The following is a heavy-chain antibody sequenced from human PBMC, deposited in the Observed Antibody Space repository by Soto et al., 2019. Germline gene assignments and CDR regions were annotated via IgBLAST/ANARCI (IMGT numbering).Heavy chain of an antibody. V-gene: IGHV4-34*01. CDR2: INHSGST. D-gene: IGHD5-18*01. CDR3: ARAGLWLGRHWFDP. Sequence: PSETLSLTCAVYGGSFSGYYWSWIRQPPGKGLEWIGEINHSGSTNYNPSLKSRVTISVDTSKNQFSLKLSSETAADTAVYYCARAGLWLGRHWFDPWGQGTLVTVSS. CDR1: GGSFSGYY. J-gene: IGHJ5*02.